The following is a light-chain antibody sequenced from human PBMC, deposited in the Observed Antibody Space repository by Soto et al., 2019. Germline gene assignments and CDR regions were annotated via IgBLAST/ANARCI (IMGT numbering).Light chain of an antibody. CDR3: SSYTSSLYV. J-gene: IGLJ1*01. CDR2: EVS. CDR1: SSDVGGYNY. V-gene: IGLV2-14*01. Sequence: QSVLTQPVSVSGSPGQSITISCTGTSSDVGGYNYVSWYQQHPGKAPKLMIYEVSNRPSGVSNRFSGSKSGNTASLTISGLQAEDEADYYCSSYTSSLYVFGTGTKVTVL.